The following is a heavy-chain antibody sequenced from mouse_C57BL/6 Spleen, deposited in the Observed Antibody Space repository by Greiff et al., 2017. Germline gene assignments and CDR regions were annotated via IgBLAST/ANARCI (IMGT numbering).Heavy chain of an antibody. D-gene: IGHD1-1*01. CDR2: IDPENGDT. J-gene: IGHJ2*01. Sequence: VQLKESGAELVRPGASVKLSCTASGFNIKDDYMHWVKQRPEQGLEWIGWIDPENGDTEYASKFQGKATITADTSSNTAYLQLSSLTSEDTAVYYCTTGEFITKGNDYWGQGTTLTVSS. V-gene: IGHV14-4*01. CDR1: GFNIKDDY. CDR3: TTGEFITKGNDY.